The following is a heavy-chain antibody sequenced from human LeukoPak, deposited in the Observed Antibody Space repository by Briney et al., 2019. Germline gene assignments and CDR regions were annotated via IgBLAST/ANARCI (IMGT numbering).Heavy chain of an antibody. Sequence: GGSLRLSCAASGFTFSTYVMYWVRQAPGKGLEWVAVISYDGSNKYYADSVKGRFTISRDNSKNTLYLQMNSLRAEDTAVYYCARGLLRFNGMDVWGQGTTVTVSS. CDR2: ISYDGSNK. CDR1: GFTFSTYV. CDR3: ARGLLRFNGMDV. J-gene: IGHJ6*02. V-gene: IGHV3-30-3*01. D-gene: IGHD3-3*01.